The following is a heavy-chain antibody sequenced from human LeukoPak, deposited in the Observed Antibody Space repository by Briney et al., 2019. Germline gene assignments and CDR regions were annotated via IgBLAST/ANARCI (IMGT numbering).Heavy chain of an antibody. CDR2: ISGSGGTT. Sequence: GGSLRLSCAASGFAFSNFAMSWVGQTPGKGLGWVSEISGSGGTTYYADSVKGRFTISRDNSKNTLDLQMDSLRAEDTAVYYCAKERSGYIPFDYWGQGILVTVSS. J-gene: IGHJ4*02. CDR1: GFAFSNFA. V-gene: IGHV3-23*01. CDR3: AKERSGYIPFDY. D-gene: IGHD5-18*01.